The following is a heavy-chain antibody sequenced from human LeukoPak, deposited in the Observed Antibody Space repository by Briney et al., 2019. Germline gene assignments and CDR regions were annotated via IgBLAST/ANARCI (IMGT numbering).Heavy chain of an antibody. CDR3: AKTSGGDY. V-gene: IGHV3-23*01. CDR2: IRDSGGNT. CDR1: GFTFDDYA. Sequence: GGSLRLSCAASGFTFDDYAMHWVRQAPGKGLEWVSGIRDSGGNTYYADSVRGRFTISRDNSKNTLYLQMNSLRAEDTAVYYCAKTSGGDYWGQGTLVTVSS. J-gene: IGHJ4*02.